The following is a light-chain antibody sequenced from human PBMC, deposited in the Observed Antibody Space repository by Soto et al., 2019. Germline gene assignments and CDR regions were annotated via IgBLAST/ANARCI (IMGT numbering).Light chain of an antibody. CDR3: QQYNNWPLA. J-gene: IGKJ5*01. CDR1: QSVSSN. Sequence: PGERATLSCRASQSVSSNFLAWYQQKPGQAPRLLIYGASNRATGIPDKFNGSGSGTDFTLTISSLQSEDFAVYYCQQYNNWPLAFGQGTRLEIK. V-gene: IGKV3D-15*01. CDR2: GAS.